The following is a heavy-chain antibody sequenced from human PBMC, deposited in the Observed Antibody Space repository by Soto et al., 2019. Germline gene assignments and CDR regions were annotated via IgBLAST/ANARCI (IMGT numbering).Heavy chain of an antibody. CDR2: ITHSSDTI. D-gene: IGHD3-22*01. V-gene: IGHV3-48*01. CDR1: GFTFSDHA. J-gene: IGHJ6*02. Sequence: GGSLRLSCVASGFTFSDHAMNWVRQAPGKGLEWVSYITHSSDTIYYSGSVKGRFTISRENAKNSLYLQMNSLRAGDTAVYYCARAFYDSSGYYAYYYGMDVWGQGTTVTVSS. CDR3: ARAFYDSSGYYAYYYGMDV.